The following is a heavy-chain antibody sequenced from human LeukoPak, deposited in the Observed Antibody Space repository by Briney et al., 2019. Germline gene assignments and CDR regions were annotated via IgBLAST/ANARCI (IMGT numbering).Heavy chain of an antibody. J-gene: IGHJ5*02. D-gene: IGHD2-2*01. Sequence: PSETPSLTCAVSGYSINNGYQWAWIRQSPGRGLEWIGSIYHNGGAHYNPSLRSRVVISVDTSNNQFSLRLSSVTVADTAVYYCARDPRWLTPDCTSTSCYENYFDPWGRGTLVTVSS. CDR1: GYSINNGYQ. CDR3: ARDPRWLTPDCTSTSCYENYFDP. V-gene: IGHV4-38-2*02. CDR2: IYHNGGA.